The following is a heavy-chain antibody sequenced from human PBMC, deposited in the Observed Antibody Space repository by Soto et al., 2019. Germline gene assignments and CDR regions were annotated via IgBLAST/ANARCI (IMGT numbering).Heavy chain of an antibody. CDR2: IYYSGST. D-gene: IGHD6-19*01. Sequence: SETLSLTCTVSGGSISSYYWSWIRQPPGKGLEWIGYIYYSGSTNYNPSIKSRVTKSVDTSKNQFSLKLSSVTAADMAVYYCAGGIAVAGTGNYWGQGTLVTVSS. CDR1: GGSISSYY. V-gene: IGHV4-59*01. J-gene: IGHJ4*02. CDR3: AGGIAVAGTGNY.